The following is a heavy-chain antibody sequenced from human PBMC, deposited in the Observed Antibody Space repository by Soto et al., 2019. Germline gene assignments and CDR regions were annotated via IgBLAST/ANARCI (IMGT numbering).Heavy chain of an antibody. V-gene: IGHV4-30-4*01. J-gene: IGHJ4*01. D-gene: IGHD4-4*01. Sequence: PSETLSLTCTVSGGSISSGDYYWSWIRHPPGKGLEWIGYIYYSGSTYYNPSLKSRVTISVDTSKNQFSLKLSSVTAADTAVYYCAKSHPGFSSYSNYDYWGHGTLITFYS. CDR2: IYYSGST. CDR3: AKSHPGFSSYSNYDY. CDR1: GGSISSGDYY.